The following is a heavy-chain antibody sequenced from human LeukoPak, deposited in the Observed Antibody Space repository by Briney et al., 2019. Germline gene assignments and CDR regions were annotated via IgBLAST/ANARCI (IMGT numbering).Heavy chain of an antibody. Sequence: SETLSLTCTVSGGSISSYYWSWIRQPPGKGLEWIGYIYYSGSTNYNPSLKSRVTISVDTSKNQFSLKLSSVTAADTAVYYCARDGLAFRPGIAAAGTGGPDYYFDYWGQGTLVTVSS. D-gene: IGHD6-13*01. J-gene: IGHJ4*02. V-gene: IGHV4-59*01. CDR1: GGSISSYY. CDR3: ARDGLAFRPGIAAAGTGGPDYYFDY. CDR2: IYYSGST.